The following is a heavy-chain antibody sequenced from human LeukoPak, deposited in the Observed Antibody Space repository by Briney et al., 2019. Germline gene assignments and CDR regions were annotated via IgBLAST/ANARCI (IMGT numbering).Heavy chain of an antibody. CDR3: ARGPYGSGAFDY. V-gene: IGHV4-59*12. CDR2: IYYSGST. D-gene: IGHD3-10*01. Sequence: SETLSLTCTVSGGSISSYYWSWIRQPPGKGLEWIGYIYYSGSTNYNPSLKSRVTISVDRSKNQFSLKLSSVTAADTAVYYCARGPYGSGAFDYWGQGTLVTVSS. CDR1: GGSISSYY. J-gene: IGHJ4*02.